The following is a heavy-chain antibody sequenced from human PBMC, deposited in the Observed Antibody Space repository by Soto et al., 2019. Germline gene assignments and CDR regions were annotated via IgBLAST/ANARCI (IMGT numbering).Heavy chain of an antibody. CDR2: ISGSGGYT. D-gene: IGHD5-12*01. J-gene: IGHJ4*02. CDR3: AKGGYNLLASFDH. CDR1: GFTFSSYA. V-gene: IGHV3-23*01. Sequence: GGSLRLSCAASGFTFSSYAMNWVRQAPGKGLEWVSAISGSGGYTYYADSVKGRFTISRDNSKNTLYLQMNSLRAEDTAVYYCAKGGYNLLASFDHWGQGTLVTVSS.